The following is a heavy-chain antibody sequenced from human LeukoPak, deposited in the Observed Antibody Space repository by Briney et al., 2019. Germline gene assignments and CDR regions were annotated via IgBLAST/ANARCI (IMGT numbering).Heavy chain of an antibody. CDR3: ARDPGKWLVRRSDYFDY. Sequence: PGGSLRLSCAASGFTLSSYWMHWVRDAPGKGLVWVSRINSDGSSTDHADSVKGRCTISRENAKNTVYPQMNSLRAEDTAVYYCARDPGKWLVRRSDYFDYGGQGTLVTVPS. D-gene: IGHD6-19*01. V-gene: IGHV3-74*01. J-gene: IGHJ4*02. CDR1: GFTLSSYW. CDR2: INSDGSST.